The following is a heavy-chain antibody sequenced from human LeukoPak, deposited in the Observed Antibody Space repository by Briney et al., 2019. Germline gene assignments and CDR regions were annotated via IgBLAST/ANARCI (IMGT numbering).Heavy chain of an antibody. V-gene: IGHV3-7*05. Sequence: PGGSLRLSCVASGFTFSNDWMSWVRQAPGKGLEWVANIKQAGSEKYYVDSVKGRFTISRDNAKNSVYLQMNSLRAADTAVYYCVRDYCSGVTCYSGYWGQGTLVTVSS. CDR2: IKQAGSEK. CDR1: GFTFSNDW. CDR3: VRDYCSGVTCYSGY. D-gene: IGHD2-15*01. J-gene: IGHJ4*02.